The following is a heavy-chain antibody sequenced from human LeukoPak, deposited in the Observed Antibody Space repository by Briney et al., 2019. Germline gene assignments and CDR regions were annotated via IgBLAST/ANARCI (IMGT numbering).Heavy chain of an antibody. D-gene: IGHD5-18*01. J-gene: IGHJ6*01. V-gene: IGHV4-31*03. Sequence: SQTLSLTCTVSGGSISSGGYYWSWIRQHPGKGLEWIGYIYYSGSTYYNPSLNSRVTISVDTSKNQFSLQLSSVTAAETAVYYCARHGGYRYGDGYGMDVWGQGTTVTVSS. CDR1: GGSISSGGYY. CDR3: ARHGGYRYGDGYGMDV. CDR2: IYYSGST.